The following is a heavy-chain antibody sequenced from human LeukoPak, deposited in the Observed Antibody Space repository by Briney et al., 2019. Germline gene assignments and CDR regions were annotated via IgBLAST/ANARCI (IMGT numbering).Heavy chain of an antibody. J-gene: IGHJ3*02. CDR3: ATHGRGYYDSSGYYYPPFDI. D-gene: IGHD3-22*01. V-gene: IGHV1-18*01. Sequence: ASVKGSCKASGYTFTNYGITWVRQAPGQGLEWMGWIRTHNGNTNYAQRLQGRVTMTTDTSTSTAYMELRSLRSDDTAVYYCATHGRGYYDSSGYYYPPFDIWGQGTMVTVSS. CDR1: GYTFTNYG. CDR2: IRTHNGNT.